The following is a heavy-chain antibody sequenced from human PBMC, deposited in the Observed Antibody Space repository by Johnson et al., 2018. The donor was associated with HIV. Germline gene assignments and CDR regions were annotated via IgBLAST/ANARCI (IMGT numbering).Heavy chain of an antibody. J-gene: IGHJ3*02. D-gene: IGHD1-26*01. CDR3: ARWDFKDAFDI. V-gene: IGHV3-30*04. CDR2: ISYDGSNN. CDR1: GFTFSSYA. Sequence: QMQLVESGGGLVQPGGSLRLSCAASGFTFSSYAMHWVRQAPGKGLEWVAVISYDGSNNYYADSVKGRFTISRDNSKNTLYLQMNSLRAEDTAVYYCARWDFKDAFDIWGQGTMVTVSS.